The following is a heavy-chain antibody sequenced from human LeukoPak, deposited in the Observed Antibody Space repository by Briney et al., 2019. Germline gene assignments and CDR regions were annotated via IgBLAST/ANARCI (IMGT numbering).Heavy chain of an antibody. Sequence: ASVKVSCKASGGTFSSYAISWVRQAPGQGLEWMGGIIPIFGTANYAQKFQGRVTITADESTSTAYMELSSLRSEDTAVYYCAFSGGSYDYYYYMDVWGKGTTVTVSS. CDR3: AFSGGSYDYYYYMDV. V-gene: IGHV1-69*13. CDR1: GGTFSSYA. D-gene: IGHD1-26*01. CDR2: IIPIFGTA. J-gene: IGHJ6*03.